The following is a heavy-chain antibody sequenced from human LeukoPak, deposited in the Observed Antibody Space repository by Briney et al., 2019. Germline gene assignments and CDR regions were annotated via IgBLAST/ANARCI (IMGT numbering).Heavy chain of an antibody. CDR2: MNPNSGNT. CDR3: ARVERLLWFGELLYQNYYYYYMDV. J-gene: IGHJ6*03. D-gene: IGHD3-10*01. V-gene: IGHV1-8*01. Sequence: ASVKVSCKASGYTFTSYDINWVRQATGQGLEWMGWMNPNSGNTGYAQKFQGRVTMTRNTSISTAYMELSSLRPEDTAVYYCARVERLLWFGELLYQNYYYYYMDVWGKGTTVTISS. CDR1: GYTFTSYD.